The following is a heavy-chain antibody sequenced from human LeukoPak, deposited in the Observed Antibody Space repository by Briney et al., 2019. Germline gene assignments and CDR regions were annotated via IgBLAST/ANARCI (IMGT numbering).Heavy chain of an antibody. CDR2: IYYSGST. CDR1: GGSISSYY. V-gene: IGHV4-59*08. J-gene: IGHJ4*02. Sequence: SETLSLTCTVSGGSISSYYWSWIRQPPGKGLEWIGYIYYSGSTNYNPSLKSRVTISVDTSKNQFSLKLSSVTAADTAVYYCARGPGYCTNGVCYEVRAGSYYFDYWGQGTLVTVSS. CDR3: ARGPGYCTNGVCYEVRAGSYYFDY. D-gene: IGHD2-8*01.